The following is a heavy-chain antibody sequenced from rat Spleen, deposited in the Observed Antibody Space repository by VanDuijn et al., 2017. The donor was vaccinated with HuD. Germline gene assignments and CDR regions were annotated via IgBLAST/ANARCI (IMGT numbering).Heavy chain of an antibody. D-gene: IGHD1-1*01. CDR2: INIGGGDT. V-gene: IGHV5-25*01. Sequence: EVQLVESGGGLVQPGRSLKLSCAASGFTFSDYNMAWVRQAPKKGLEWVAFINIGGGDTFYRDSVKGRFTISRDNARSSLYLQMNSLKSEDTATYYCARPTTGSYSYYFDYWGQGVMVTVSS. J-gene: IGHJ2*01. CDR3: ARPTTGSYSYYFDY. CDR1: GFTFSDYN.